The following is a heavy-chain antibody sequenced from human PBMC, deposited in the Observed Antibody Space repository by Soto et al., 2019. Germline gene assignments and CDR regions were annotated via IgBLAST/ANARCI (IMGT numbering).Heavy chain of an antibody. J-gene: IGHJ4*02. Sequence: QVQLLESGPGLVKPSETLSLTCTVSGVSISDNYWSWIRQPPGKGLELIGYISSSGKTNNNPSLKSRLTMSVDTSKTQFSLRLTSVTAADTAVYFCARHSYDSSGFYYGFGYWGQGTLVTVSS. D-gene: IGHD3-22*01. CDR1: GVSISDNY. CDR3: ARHSYDSSGFYYGFGY. V-gene: IGHV4-59*08. CDR2: ISSSGKT.